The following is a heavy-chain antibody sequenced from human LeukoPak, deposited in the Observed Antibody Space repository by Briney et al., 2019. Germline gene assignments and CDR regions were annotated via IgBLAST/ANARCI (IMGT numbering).Heavy chain of an antibody. CDR2: ISSSTTYI. J-gene: IGHJ4*02. CDR3: ARDTGVVYHY. V-gene: IGHV3-21*01. CDR1: GFTFSIYS. Sequence: GGSLRLSCAASGFTFSIYSMNWVRQAPGKGLEWVSSISSSTTYIYYADSVKGRFTISRDNAKNSLYLQMNSLRAEDTAVYYCARDTGVVYHYWGQGTLVTVSS. D-gene: IGHD2-8*02.